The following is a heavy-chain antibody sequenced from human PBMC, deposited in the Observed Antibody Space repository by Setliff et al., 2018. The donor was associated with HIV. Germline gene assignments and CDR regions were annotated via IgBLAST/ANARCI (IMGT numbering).Heavy chain of an antibody. Sequence: GGSLRLSCAASGFTFSTYGMHWVRQAPGKGLEWVAFIEGDGSNTYYADSVKGRFTICRDNSKSTLYLQVSSLRAEDTAVYYCVRRGGGYEDSSGYLWAHDYWGQGTLVTVSS. V-gene: IGHV3-33*01. CDR2: IEGDGSNT. D-gene: IGHD3-22*01. J-gene: IGHJ4*02. CDR1: GFTFSTYG. CDR3: VRRGGGYEDSSGYLWAHDY.